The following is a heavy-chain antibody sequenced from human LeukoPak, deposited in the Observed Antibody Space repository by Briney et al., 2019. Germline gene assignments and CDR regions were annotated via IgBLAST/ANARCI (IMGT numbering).Heavy chain of an antibody. CDR3: ARDVWYGSGIN. CDR1: GFTVSSNY. CDR2: IYSGGST. D-gene: IGHD3-10*01. J-gene: IGHJ4*02. V-gene: IGHV3-53*04. Sequence: GGSLRLSCAASGFTVSSNYVSWVRQAPGKGLEWVSVIYSGGSTYYADSVKGRFTISRHNSKNTLYLQMNSLRAEDTAVYYCARDVWYGSGINWGQGTLVTVSS.